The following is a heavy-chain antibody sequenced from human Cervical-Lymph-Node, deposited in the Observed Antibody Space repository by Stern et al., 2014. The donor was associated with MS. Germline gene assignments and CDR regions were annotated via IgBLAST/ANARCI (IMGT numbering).Heavy chain of an antibody. CDR3: ARENCDGGTCSNWFDP. CDR1: GGSINSDDYY. D-gene: IGHD2-15*01. Sequence: QVQLQESGPGLVKPSQTLFLTCTVSGGSINSDDYYWSWIRQLPGKGLEWIGYIYYSGTTHYNPSLKSRLTMSVDTSKNQFSLKMSSVTAADTAVYFCARENCDGGTCSNWFDPWGQGTLVTVSS. J-gene: IGHJ5*02. V-gene: IGHV4-31*03. CDR2: IYYSGTT.